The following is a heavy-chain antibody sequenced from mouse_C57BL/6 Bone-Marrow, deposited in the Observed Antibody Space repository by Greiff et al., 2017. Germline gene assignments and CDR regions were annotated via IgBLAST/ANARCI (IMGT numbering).Heavy chain of an antibody. CDR3: ARRRYDYDWFAY. D-gene: IGHD2-4*01. Sequence: VQLQQPGAELVKPGASVKLSCKASGYTFTSYWMHWVKQRPGRGLEWIGRIDPNSGGTKYNEKFKSKATLTVDKPSSTAYMQLSSLTSEDSAVYYCARRRYDYDWFAYWGQGTLVTVSA. V-gene: IGHV1-72*01. CDR1: GYTFTSYW. J-gene: IGHJ3*01. CDR2: IDPNSGGT.